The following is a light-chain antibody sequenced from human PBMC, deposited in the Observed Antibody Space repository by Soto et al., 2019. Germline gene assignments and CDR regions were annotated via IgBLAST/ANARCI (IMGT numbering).Light chain of an antibody. CDR2: EVS. Sequence: QSVLTQPPSASGSPGPSVTISCTGTSSDFGGYYYVSWYQQHPGKAPKLMIYEVSKRPSGVPDRFSGSKSGNTASLTVSGLQAEDEADYYCSSYAGTNTPYVFGTGTKVTVL. CDR1: SSDFGGYYY. J-gene: IGLJ1*01. V-gene: IGLV2-8*01. CDR3: SSYAGTNTPYV.